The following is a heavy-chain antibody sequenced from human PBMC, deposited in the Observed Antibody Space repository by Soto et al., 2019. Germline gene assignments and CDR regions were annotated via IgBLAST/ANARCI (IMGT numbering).Heavy chain of an antibody. CDR2: LYWDDDK. CDR3: AFRQEYRGSWVSGWFDP. V-gene: IGHV2-5*02. CDR1: GFSLSTSGVG. D-gene: IGHD6-13*01. Sequence: QITLKESGPTVVKPTQTLTLTCTFSGFSLSTSGVGVGWIRQPPGKALEWLALLYWDDDKRYSPSLKTRLTINKDTPRNQVVLTMTNMDPEDTATYYCAFRQEYRGSWVSGWFDPWGQGTLVTVSS. J-gene: IGHJ5*02.